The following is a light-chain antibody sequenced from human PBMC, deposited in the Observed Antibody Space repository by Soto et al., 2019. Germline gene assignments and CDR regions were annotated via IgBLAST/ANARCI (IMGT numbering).Light chain of an antibody. Sequence: QSALTQPRSVSGSRGQSVTISCTGTSSDVGRYKYVSWYQHYPGKAPKLMIYDVSQRPSGVPGRFSGSKSDNTASLTISGLQAEDEAGYYCCSYAGSNTYVFGSGTQLTVL. J-gene: IGLJ1*01. CDR2: DVS. CDR1: SSDVGRYKY. V-gene: IGLV2-11*01. CDR3: CSYAGSNTYV.